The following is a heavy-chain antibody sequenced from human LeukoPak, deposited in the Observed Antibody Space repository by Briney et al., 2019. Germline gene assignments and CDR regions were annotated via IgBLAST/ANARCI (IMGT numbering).Heavy chain of an antibody. Sequence: ASVKVSCKTSGYTFTDYDVQWVRQAPGQGLEWMGWINPNSATTNYAQRLQGRVTFTRDTSLSIAYMELSSLTSEDAAVYFCARGDFGETNTAFDVWGQGTLVAVSS. V-gene: IGHV1-8*03. D-gene: IGHD4-17*01. CDR3: ARGDFGETNTAFDV. CDR2: INPNSATT. CDR1: GYTFTDYD. J-gene: IGHJ3*01.